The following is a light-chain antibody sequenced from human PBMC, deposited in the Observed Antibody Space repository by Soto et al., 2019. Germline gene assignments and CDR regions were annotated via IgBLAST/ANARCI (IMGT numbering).Light chain of an antibody. Sequence: DIQMTQSPSSLSTSVGDKVTITCRASQSISKDLNWYQQKPGKAPKLLISVASSLQSEVPSRFSGDGSETDFTLSISSLQAEDSATYYCQQSFTTPFTFGPGTKVDVK. V-gene: IGKV1-39*01. CDR2: VAS. CDR1: QSISKD. J-gene: IGKJ3*01. CDR3: QQSFTTPFT.